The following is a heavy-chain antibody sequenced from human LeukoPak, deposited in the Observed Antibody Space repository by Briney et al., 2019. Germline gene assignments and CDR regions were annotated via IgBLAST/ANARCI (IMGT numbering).Heavy chain of an antibody. V-gene: IGHV3-30*02. CDR2: IRYDGSYT. CDR3: AKAVYYDSSGYYYPAGAFDI. CDR1: GFTFSSYD. D-gene: IGHD3-22*01. J-gene: IGHJ3*02. Sequence: GGSLRLSCEASGFTFSSYDMHWVRQAPGKGLEWVAFIRYDGSYTYYADSVKGRFTISRDNSKNTLYLQMNSLRAEDTAVYYCAKAVYYDSSGYYYPAGAFDIWGQGTMVTVSS.